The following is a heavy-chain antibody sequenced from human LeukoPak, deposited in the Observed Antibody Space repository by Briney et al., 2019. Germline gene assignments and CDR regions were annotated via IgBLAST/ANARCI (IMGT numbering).Heavy chain of an antibody. CDR1: GYTFTFYY. J-gene: IGHJ4*02. Sequence: GASVKVSCKASGYTFTFYYIHWVRQAPGQGLEWMGIINPNDGSTSYAQKFQGRVTMTEDTSTDTAYMELSSLRSEDTAVYYCATDLFLYGSGSSGGRIDYWGQGTLVTVSS. V-gene: IGHV1-46*01. CDR3: ATDLFLYGSGSSGGRIDY. D-gene: IGHD3-10*01. CDR2: INPNDGST.